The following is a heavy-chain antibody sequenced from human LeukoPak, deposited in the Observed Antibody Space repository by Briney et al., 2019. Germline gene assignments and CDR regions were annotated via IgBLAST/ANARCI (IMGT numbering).Heavy chain of an antibody. D-gene: IGHD2-2*02. V-gene: IGHV3-21*01. CDR3: AKDIYPGIFDP. Sequence: GGSLRLSCVASGFTFSNYWMSWVRQAPGKGLEWVSSITSSSTYIYYADSVKGRFTMSRDNAKNSVYLEMNSLRAEDTAVYYCAKDIYPGIFDPWGQGTLVTVSS. CDR1: GFTFSNYW. CDR2: ITSSSTYI. J-gene: IGHJ5*02.